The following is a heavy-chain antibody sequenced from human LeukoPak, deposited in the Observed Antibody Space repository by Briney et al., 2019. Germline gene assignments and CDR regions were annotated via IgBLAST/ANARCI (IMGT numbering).Heavy chain of an antibody. CDR2: IYYSGST. CDR1: GGSISTYY. Sequence: SETLSLTCTVSGGSISTYYWSWIRQPPGKGLEWIGNIYYSGSTNYNPSLKSRVTISVDTSKNQFSLKLSSVTAADTAVYYCARDTRPRYCSGGSCPSYGYFDLWGRGTPVTVSS. J-gene: IGHJ2*01. CDR3: ARDTRPRYCSGGSCPSYGYFDL. V-gene: IGHV4-59*01. D-gene: IGHD2-15*01.